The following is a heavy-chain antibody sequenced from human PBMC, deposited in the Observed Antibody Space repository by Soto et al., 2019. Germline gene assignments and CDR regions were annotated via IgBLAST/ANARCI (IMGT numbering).Heavy chain of an antibody. CDR3: AREYRNYGNWFDP. Sequence: SETLSLTCAVSGYSISSAYYLVWIRQPPGKGLEWIGSIYQSGNTFYNPSLKSRVTMSVDTSKNQFSLELSSVTAADTAVYYCAREYRNYGNWFDPWGQGTLVTVSS. D-gene: IGHD4-4*01. J-gene: IGHJ5*02. CDR2: IYQSGNT. V-gene: IGHV4-38-2*02. CDR1: GYSISSAYY.